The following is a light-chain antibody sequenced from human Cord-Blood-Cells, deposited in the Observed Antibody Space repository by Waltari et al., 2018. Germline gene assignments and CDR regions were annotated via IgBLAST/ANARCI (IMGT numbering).Light chain of an antibody. CDR1: QSVSSSY. Sequence: EIVLTQSPGTLSLSTGERATLPCRASQSVSSSYLAWYQQKPGQAPRLRSHGSSSRATGIPDRFSGSGSGTDFTLTISRLEPEDFAVYYCQQYGSSPPTFGPGTKVDIK. CDR2: GSS. CDR3: QQYGSSPPT. J-gene: IGKJ3*01. V-gene: IGKV3-20*01.